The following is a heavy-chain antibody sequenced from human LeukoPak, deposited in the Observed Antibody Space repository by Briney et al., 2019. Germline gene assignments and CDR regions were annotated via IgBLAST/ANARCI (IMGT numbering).Heavy chain of an antibody. J-gene: IGHJ3*02. CDR1: GFTFSNAW. CDR3: TTAVPYYDSSGYDPDAFDI. V-gene: IGHV3-15*01. CDR2: IKSKTDGGTT. Sequence: GGSLRLSCAASGFTFSNAWMSWVRQAPGKGLEWVGRIKSKTDGGTTDYAAPVKGRFTISRDDSKNTLYLQMNSLKTEDTAVYYCTTAVPYYDSSGYDPDAFDIWGQGTMVTVSS. D-gene: IGHD3-22*01.